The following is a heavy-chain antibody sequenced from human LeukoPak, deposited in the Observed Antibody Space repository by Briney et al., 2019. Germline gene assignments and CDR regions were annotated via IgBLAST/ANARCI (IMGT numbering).Heavy chain of an antibody. D-gene: IGHD1-26*01. CDR3: AKGIPESGSSLRGFDF. Sequence: GGSLRLSCAASGFTFRSYAMSWLRQAPGKGLEWVSAIRSDGGSTYYAGSVKGRFTISRDNSKDTLYLQMNSLRDEDTALYYCAKGIPESGSSLRGFDFWGQGTLVTVSS. CDR2: IRSDGGST. CDR1: GFTFRSYA. J-gene: IGHJ4*02. V-gene: IGHV3-23*01.